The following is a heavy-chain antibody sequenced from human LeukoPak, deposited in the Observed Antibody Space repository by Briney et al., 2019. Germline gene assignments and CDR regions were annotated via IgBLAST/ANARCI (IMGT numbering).Heavy chain of an antibody. CDR3: ARQRDSGFDFDS. CDR2: IYPSDSDT. V-gene: IGHV5-51*01. D-gene: IGHD5-12*01. CDR1: GYSFTSYW. J-gene: IGHJ4*02. Sequence: GESLKISCMGSGYSFTSYWIGWVRQVPGSGLEWVGVIYPSDSDTRYSPSFQGQVTISADKSIDTAYLQWSSLKASDTAMYYCARQRDSGFDFDSWGQGTLVTVSS.